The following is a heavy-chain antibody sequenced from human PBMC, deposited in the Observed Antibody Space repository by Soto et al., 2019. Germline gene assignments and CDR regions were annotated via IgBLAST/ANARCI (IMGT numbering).Heavy chain of an antibody. CDR2: ISAYNGNT. J-gene: IGHJ6*02. Sequence: QVQLVQSGAEVKKPGASVKVSCKASGYTFTSYGISWVRQAPGQGLEWMGWISAYNGNTKYAPKLQGRVTMTTDTPTGTVAMGLRSLRSDDTVVYYWARRALPTDVWGQGTTVTVSS. V-gene: IGHV1-18*01. CDR3: ARRALPTDV. CDR1: GYTFTSYG.